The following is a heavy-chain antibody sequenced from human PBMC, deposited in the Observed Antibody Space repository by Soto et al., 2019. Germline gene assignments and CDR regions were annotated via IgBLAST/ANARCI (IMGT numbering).Heavy chain of an antibody. D-gene: IGHD2-21*01. J-gene: IGHJ4*02. V-gene: IGHV3-33*01. CDR1: GFTFSNFG. CDR3: ARDWGGPTRTRCVAPDY. Sequence: QEQLVESGGGVVQPGRSLRLSCVASGFTFSNFGWHWVRQAPGKGLEWVAVIWYDGSNKYYADSAKGRFTISRDNSKNTLYLQMNSLRDEDTAVYYCARDWGGPTRTRCVAPDYWGQGTLVTVSS. CDR2: IWYDGSNK.